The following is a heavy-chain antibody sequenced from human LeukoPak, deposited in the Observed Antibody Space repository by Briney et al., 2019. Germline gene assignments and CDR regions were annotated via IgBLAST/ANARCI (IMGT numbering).Heavy chain of an antibody. V-gene: IGHV4-39*01. J-gene: IGHJ5*02. CDR2: INYSGST. Sequence: PSETLSLTCTVSGDSISSSTYFWAWIRQPPGKGLEWIGSINYSGSTYYNPSLTSRVTISVDMSKNQFSLRLTSVTAADTAVFYCARQQCNGGSCYSRAIWFDPWGQGTLVTVSS. CDR3: ARQQCNGGSCYSRAIWFDP. CDR1: GDSISSSTYF. D-gene: IGHD2-15*01.